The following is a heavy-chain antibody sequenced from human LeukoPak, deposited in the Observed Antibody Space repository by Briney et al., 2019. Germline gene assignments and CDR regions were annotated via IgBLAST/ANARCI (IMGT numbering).Heavy chain of an antibody. CDR2: IYYSGST. D-gene: IGHD4-17*01. V-gene: IGHV4-39*01. Sequence: SETLSLTCTVSGGSISTNYYWGWIRQPPGKGLEWIGSIYYSGSTYYNPSLKSRVTISVDTSKNQFSLKVSSVTAADTAVYYCVNFGVTTYYWGQGTLVTVSS. CDR1: GGSISTNYY. J-gene: IGHJ4*02. CDR3: VNFGVTTYY.